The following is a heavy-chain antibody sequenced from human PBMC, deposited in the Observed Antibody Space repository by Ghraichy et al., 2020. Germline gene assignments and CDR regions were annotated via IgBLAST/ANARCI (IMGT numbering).Heavy chain of an antibody. CDR3: ARDQSLRIAAAGPYYYYYGMDV. V-gene: IGHV3-21*01. Sequence: GGSLRLSCAASGFTFSSYSMNWVRQAPGKGLEWVSSISSSSSYIYYADSVKGRFTISRDNAKNSLYLQMNSLRAEDTAVYYCARDQSLRIAAAGPYYYYYGMDVWGQGTTVTVSS. CDR2: ISSSSSYI. CDR1: GFTFSSYS. D-gene: IGHD6-13*01. J-gene: IGHJ6*02.